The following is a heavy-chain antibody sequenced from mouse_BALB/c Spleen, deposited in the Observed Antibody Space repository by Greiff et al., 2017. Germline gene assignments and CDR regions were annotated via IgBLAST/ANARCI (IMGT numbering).Heavy chain of an antibody. D-gene: IGHD2-14*01. V-gene: IGHV5-17*02. CDR3: ARYWYVYAMDY. J-gene: IGHJ4*01. CDR1: GFTFSSFG. Sequence: DVMLVESGGGLVQPGGSRKLSCAASGFTFSSFGMHWVRQAPEKGLEWVAYISSGSSTIYYADTVKGRFTISRANPKHTLFLKMTSLRLEDTAMYDSARYWYVYAMDYWGQGTSVTVSS. CDR2: ISSGSSTI.